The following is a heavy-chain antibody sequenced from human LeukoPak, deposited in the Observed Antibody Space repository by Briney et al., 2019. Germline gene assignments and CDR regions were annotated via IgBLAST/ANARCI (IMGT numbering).Heavy chain of an antibody. CDR3: ARDKMVRVVIINLEYNWFDP. CDR1: GGSISSSNW. J-gene: IGHJ5*02. CDR2: IYHSGST. V-gene: IGHV4-4*02. D-gene: IGHD3-10*01. Sequence: PSETLSLTCAVSGGSISSSNWWSWVRHPPGKGLEWIGEIYHSGSTNYNPSLKSRVTISVDKSKNQFSLKLSSVTTADTAVYYCARDKMVRVVIINLEYNWFDPWGQGTLVTVSS.